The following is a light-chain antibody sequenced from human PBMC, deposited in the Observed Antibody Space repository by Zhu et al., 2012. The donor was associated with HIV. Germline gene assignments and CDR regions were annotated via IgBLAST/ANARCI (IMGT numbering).Light chain of an antibody. Sequence: DIQMTQSPSTLSASVGDRVTITCRASQSISSWLAWYQQKPGKAPKLLIYKASSLESGVPSRFSGSGSGTEFTLTISSLQPDDFATYYCQQYNSYLHTFGLGTKAGRSN. J-gene: IGKJ2*01. CDR2: KAS. CDR1: QSISSW. CDR3: QQYNSYLHT. V-gene: IGKV1-5*03.